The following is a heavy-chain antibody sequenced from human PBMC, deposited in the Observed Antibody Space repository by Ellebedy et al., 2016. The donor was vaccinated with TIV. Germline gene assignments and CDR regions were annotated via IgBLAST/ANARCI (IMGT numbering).Heavy chain of an antibody. CDR3: AVAARPLDY. J-gene: IGHJ4*02. Sequence: GESLKISCAASGFTFSSYSMNWVRRAPGKGLEWVSSISSSSSYIYYADSVKGRFTISRDNAKNSLYLQMNSLRAEDTAVYYCAVAARPLDYWGQGTLVTVSS. V-gene: IGHV3-21*01. CDR1: GFTFSSYS. D-gene: IGHD6-6*01. CDR2: ISSSSSYI.